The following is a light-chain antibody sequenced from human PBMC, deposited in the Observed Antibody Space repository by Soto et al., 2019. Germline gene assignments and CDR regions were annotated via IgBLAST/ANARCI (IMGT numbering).Light chain of an antibody. CDR1: QSVSSNY. CDR2: GAS. V-gene: IGKV3-20*01. J-gene: IGKJ1*01. CDR3: QQYGSSPQT. Sequence: EIVLTQSPGTLSLSPGEIATLSCRASQSVSSNYLAWYQQTPGQAPRLLIYGASSRATGIPDRFSGSASGTDFTLTISRLEPEDFAVYYCQQYGSSPQTFGQGTKVEIK.